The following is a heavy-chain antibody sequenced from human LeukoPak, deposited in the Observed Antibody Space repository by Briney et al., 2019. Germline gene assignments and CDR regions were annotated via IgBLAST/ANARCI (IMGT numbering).Heavy chain of an antibody. V-gene: IGHV3-23*01. CDR2: ISNSGGGT. CDR3: GKEGGA. J-gene: IGHJ5*02. CDR1: GFTFSTYA. D-gene: IGHD3-16*01. Sequence: GGSLRLSCAASGFTFSTYAMTWVRQAPEKGLVWVSSISNSGGGTYYADSVKGRFTISRDNSKDMLYLQMNSLKVEDTATYYCGKEGGAWGQGTKVTVSS.